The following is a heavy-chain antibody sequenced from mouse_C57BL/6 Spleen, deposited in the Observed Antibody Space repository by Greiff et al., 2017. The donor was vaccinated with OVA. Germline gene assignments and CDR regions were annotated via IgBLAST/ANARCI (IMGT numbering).Heavy chain of an antibody. CDR3: ARPGDDYDGFDY. J-gene: IGHJ2*01. CDR2: IHPNSGST. V-gene: IGHV1-64*01. D-gene: IGHD2-4*01. Sequence: QVQLQQPGAELVKPGASVKLSCKASGYTFTSYWMHWVKQRPGQGLEWIGMIHPNSGSTNYNEKFKSKATLTVDKSSSTAYMQLSSLTSEDPAVYYCARPGDDYDGFDYWGQGTTLTVSS. CDR1: GYTFTSYW.